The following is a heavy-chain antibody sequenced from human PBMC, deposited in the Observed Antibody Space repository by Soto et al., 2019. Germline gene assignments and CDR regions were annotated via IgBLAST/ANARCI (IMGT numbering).Heavy chain of an antibody. Sequence: PSETLSLTCAVYGGSFSGYYWSWIRQPPGKGLEWIGEINHSGSTNYNPSLKSRVTISVDTSKNQFSLKLSSVTAADTAVYYRARCVVSRSAFDIWGQGTMVTVSS. J-gene: IGHJ3*02. CDR1: GGSFSGYY. CDR3: ARCVVSRSAFDI. V-gene: IGHV4-34*01. CDR2: INHSGST.